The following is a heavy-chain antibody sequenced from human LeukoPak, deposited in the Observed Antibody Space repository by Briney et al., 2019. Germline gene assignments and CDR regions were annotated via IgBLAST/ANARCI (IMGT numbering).Heavy chain of an antibody. CDR3: ARIPLGYSGAYYFDY. CDR1: RGLISGSIRSYY. J-gene: IGHJ4*02. Sequence: SDTLSLTCTVSRGLISGSIRSYYWSWLRQPPGKGLEWIGYISSSGSVNDNPSLSSRVTISVDTSKNQFFLNLSSVSAADTAVYYCARIPLGYSGAYYFDYWGQGTLVTVSP. D-gene: IGHD5-12*01. V-gene: IGHV4-4*09. CDR2: ISSSGSV.